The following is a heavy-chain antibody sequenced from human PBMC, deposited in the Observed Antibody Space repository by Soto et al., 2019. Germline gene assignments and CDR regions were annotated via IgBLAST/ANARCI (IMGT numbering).Heavy chain of an antibody. CDR3: ARAYGAGAFDF. CDR1: GYTFRSYD. Sequence: QVQLVQSGAEVKKPGASVKVCSTGSGYTFRSYDIHWVRQATGQGLEWMGWVNPNTGNTGYAQKFQGRVTMTRDMSKSSAYMEVNSLTSEDTAIYYCARAYGAGAFDFWGQGTLVSVSS. D-gene: IGHD3-10*01. V-gene: IGHV1-8*01. CDR2: VNPNTGNT. J-gene: IGHJ5*01.